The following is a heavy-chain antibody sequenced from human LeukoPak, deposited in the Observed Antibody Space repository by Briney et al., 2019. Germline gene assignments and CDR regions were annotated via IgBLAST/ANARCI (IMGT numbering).Heavy chain of an antibody. J-gene: IGHJ6*02. CDR3: AKSYCSSTSCYPVMDV. CDR1: GFTFRSYT. D-gene: IGHD2-2*01. Sequence: PGGSLRLSCAASGFTFRSYTMSWVRQAPGKGLEWVSAISGSGGSTYYADSVKGRFTISRDNSKNTLYLQMNSLRAEDTAVYYCAKSYCSSTSCYPVMDVWGQGTTVTVSS. V-gene: IGHV3-23*01. CDR2: ISGSGGST.